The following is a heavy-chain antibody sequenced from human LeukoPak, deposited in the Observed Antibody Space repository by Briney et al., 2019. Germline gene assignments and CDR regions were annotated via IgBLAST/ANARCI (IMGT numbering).Heavy chain of an antibody. Sequence: GGSLRLSCAASGFTFSSYEMNWVRQAPGKGLEWVSYISSSGSTIYYADSVKGRFTISRDNAKDSLYLQMDSLRAEDTAVYYCARDPGSGYEEHFDYWGQGTLVTVSS. CDR3: ARDPGSGYEEHFDY. CDR1: GFTFSSYE. V-gene: IGHV3-48*03. D-gene: IGHD5-12*01. J-gene: IGHJ4*02. CDR2: ISSSGSTI.